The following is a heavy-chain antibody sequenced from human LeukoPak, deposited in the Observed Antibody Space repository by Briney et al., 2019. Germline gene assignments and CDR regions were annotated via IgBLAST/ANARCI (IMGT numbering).Heavy chain of an antibody. CDR1: GYTLTELS. D-gene: IGHD3-22*01. V-gene: IGHV1-24*01. CDR2: FDPEDGET. CDR3: ATTMYYDSSGYYYGRGWFDP. J-gene: IGHJ5*02. Sequence: ASGKVSCKVSGYTLTELSMHWVRQAPGKGLEWMGGFDPEDGETIYAQKFQGRVTMTEDTSTDTAYMELSSLRSEDTAVYYCATTMYYDSSGYYYGRGWFDPWGQGTLVTVSS.